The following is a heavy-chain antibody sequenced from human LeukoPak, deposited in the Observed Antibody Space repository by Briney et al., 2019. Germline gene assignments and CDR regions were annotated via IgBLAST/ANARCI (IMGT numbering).Heavy chain of an antibody. Sequence: SETLSLTCAVSGYSIGSGYYWGWIRQPPGKGLEWIGSIYHSGSTYYNPSLKSRVTISVDTSKNQFSLMLSSVTAADTAVYYCARHNIVVVPAAIRGNWFDPWGQGTLVTVSS. D-gene: IGHD2-2*02. CDR1: GYSIGSGYY. CDR3: ARHNIVVVPAAIRGNWFDP. V-gene: IGHV4-38-2*01. J-gene: IGHJ5*02. CDR2: IYHSGST.